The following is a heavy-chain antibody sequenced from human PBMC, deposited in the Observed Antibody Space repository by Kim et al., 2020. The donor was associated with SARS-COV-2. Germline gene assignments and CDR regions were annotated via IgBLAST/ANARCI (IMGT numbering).Heavy chain of an antibody. V-gene: IGHV3-64*01. CDR1: GFTFSSYA. D-gene: IGHD3-3*01. Sequence: GGSLRLSCAASGFTFSSYAMPWVRQAPGKGLEYVSAISSNGGSTYYANSVKGRFTISRDNSKNTLYLQMGSLRAEDMAVYYCARATGITIFGVVPSGYYYMDVWGKGTTVTVSS. CDR2: ISSNGGST. J-gene: IGHJ6*03. CDR3: ARATGITIFGVVPSGYYYMDV.